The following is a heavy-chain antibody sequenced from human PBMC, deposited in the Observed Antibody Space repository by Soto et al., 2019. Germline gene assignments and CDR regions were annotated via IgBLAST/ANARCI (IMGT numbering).Heavy chain of an antibody. CDR1: GFTFSSYA. J-gene: IGHJ6*02. Sequence: GGSLRLSCAASGFTFSSYAMSWVRQAPGKGLEWVSAISGSGGSTYYADSVKGRFTISRDNSKNTLYLQMNSLRAEDTAVYYYAEGQVSSIFGVVITPDYYYYYGMDVWGQGTTVTVSS. D-gene: IGHD3-3*01. CDR3: AEGQVSSIFGVVITPDYYYYYGMDV. CDR2: ISGSGGST. V-gene: IGHV3-23*01.